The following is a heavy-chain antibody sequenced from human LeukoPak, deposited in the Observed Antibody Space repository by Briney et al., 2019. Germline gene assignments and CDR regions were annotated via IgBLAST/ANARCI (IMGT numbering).Heavy chain of an antibody. V-gene: IGHV4-34*01. CDR1: GGSFSGYY. Sequence: PSEALSLTCAVYGGSFSGYYWSWIRQPPGKGLEWIGEINHSGSTNYNPSLKSRVTISVDTSKNQFSLKLSSVTAADTAVYYCASFRYRSMVRGVTAHDYWGQGTLVTVSS. J-gene: IGHJ4*02. CDR3: ASFRYRSMVRGVTAHDY. D-gene: IGHD3-10*01. CDR2: INHSGST.